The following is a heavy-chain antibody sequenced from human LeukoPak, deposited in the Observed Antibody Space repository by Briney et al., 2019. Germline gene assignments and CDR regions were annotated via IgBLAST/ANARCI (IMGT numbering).Heavy chain of an antibody. Sequence: ASVKVSCKASGYTFTNSYIHWVRQAPGQVLEWMGLINPDGGNTNYAQNFQGRVTITRNTSISTAYMELSSLRSEDTAVYYCARGPYYDSSGYYFDYWGQGTLVTVSS. CDR2: INPDGGNT. V-gene: IGHV1-46*01. CDR3: ARGPYYDSSGYYFDY. CDR1: GYTFTNSY. D-gene: IGHD3-22*01. J-gene: IGHJ4*02.